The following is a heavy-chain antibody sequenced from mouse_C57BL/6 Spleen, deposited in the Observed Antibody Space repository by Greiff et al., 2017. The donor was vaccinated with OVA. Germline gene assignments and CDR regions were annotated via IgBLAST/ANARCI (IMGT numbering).Heavy chain of an antibody. Sequence: QVQLKQSGAELVRPGASVTLSCKASGYTFTDYEMHWVKQTPVHGLEWIGAIDPETGGTSYNQKFKGKAILTADKSSSTAYMELRSLTSEDSAVYYCTRGDCSLYYWGQGTTLTVSS. J-gene: IGHJ2*01. V-gene: IGHV1-15*01. CDR1: GYTFTDYE. CDR2: IDPETGGT. CDR3: TRGDCSLYY.